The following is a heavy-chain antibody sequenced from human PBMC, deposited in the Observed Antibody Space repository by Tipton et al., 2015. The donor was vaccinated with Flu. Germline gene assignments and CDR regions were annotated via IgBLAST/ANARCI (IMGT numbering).Heavy chain of an antibody. CDR1: GFTFSSYA. V-gene: IGHV3-30*01. CDR3: ARAFTLRFLEWLPLGY. Sequence: RSLRLSCAASGFTFSSYAMHWVRQAPGKGLEWVAVISYDGSNKYYADSVKGRFTISRDNSKNTLYLQMNSLRAEDTAVYYCARAFTLRFLEWLPLGYWGQGTLVTVSS. D-gene: IGHD3-3*01. CDR2: ISYDGSNK. J-gene: IGHJ4*02.